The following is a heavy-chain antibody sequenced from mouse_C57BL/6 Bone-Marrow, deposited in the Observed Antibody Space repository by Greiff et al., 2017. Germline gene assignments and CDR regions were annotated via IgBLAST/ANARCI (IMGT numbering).Heavy chain of an antibody. J-gene: IGHJ1*03. CDR2: IDPSDSHT. CDR1: GYTFTSYW. V-gene: IGHV1-69*01. Sequence: VQLQQPGAELVMPGASVKLSCKASGYTFTSYWMHWVKQRPGQGLEWIGEIDPSDSHTNYNQKFKGKSTLTVDKSSSPAYMQLSSLTSEDSAVYYCAREGVITTVVDWYFDVWGTGATVTVSS. CDR3: AREGVITTVVDWYFDV. D-gene: IGHD1-1*01.